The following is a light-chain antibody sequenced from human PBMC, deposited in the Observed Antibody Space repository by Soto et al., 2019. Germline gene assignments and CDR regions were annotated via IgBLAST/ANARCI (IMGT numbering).Light chain of an antibody. CDR1: QSVNSN. CDR3: QQYEKWPPSIT. J-gene: IGKJ5*01. V-gene: IGKV3-15*01. CDR2: GIS. Sequence: EMVMTQSPAILSVSPGESATLSCSSSQSVNSNYLAWYQQHPGQPPRLLIYGISTRATGIPARFSGSGSGTEFSLTISSLQSEDFAVYYCQQYEKWPPSITFGQGTRLEIK.